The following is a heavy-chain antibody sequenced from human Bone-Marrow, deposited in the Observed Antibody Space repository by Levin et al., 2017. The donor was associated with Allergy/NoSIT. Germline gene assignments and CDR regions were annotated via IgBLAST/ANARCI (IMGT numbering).Heavy chain of an antibody. CDR1: GNTLTELS. D-gene: IGHD3-10*01. Sequence: ASVKVSCKVSGNTLTELSMHWVRQTPGKGLEWMGGFDPEDRETIYAQKFQGRVTMTEDSSTDTAYMELSSLRSEDTAVYYCASSGSVSYYNLDDWGQGTLVTVSS. V-gene: IGHV1-24*01. CDR2: FDPEDRET. J-gene: IGHJ4*02. CDR3: ASSGSVSYYNLDD.